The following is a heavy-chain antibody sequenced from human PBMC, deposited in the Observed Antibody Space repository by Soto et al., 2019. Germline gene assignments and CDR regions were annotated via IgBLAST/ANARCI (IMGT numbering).Heavy chain of an antibody. D-gene: IGHD2-21*01. V-gene: IGHV3-30*18. CDR3: AKWSHSVIPDY. J-gene: IGHJ4*02. CDR2: ISYDGSNK. Sequence: GGSLRLSCAASGFTFSSYGMHWVRQAPGKGLEWVAVISYDGSNKYYADSVKGRFTISRDNSKNTLYLQMNSLRAEDTAVYYCAKWSHSVIPDYWGQGTLVTVSS. CDR1: GFTFSSYG.